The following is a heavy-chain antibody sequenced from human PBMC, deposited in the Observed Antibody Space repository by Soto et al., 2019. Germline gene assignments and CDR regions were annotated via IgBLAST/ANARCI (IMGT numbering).Heavy chain of an antibody. Sequence: EVQLVESGGGWFQPGGSLRPSVPPSGFTFSGYDMHWVPQPPGKGLDWVSAIVMAGDTNYPGSVKGRFTTSRENAKNSLYLQMNSLRAEDTAVYYCARDEGNWFDPWGQGTLVTVSS. CDR3: ARDEGNWFDP. J-gene: IGHJ5*02. CDR1: GFTFSGYD. CDR2: IVMAGDT. V-gene: IGHV3-13*01.